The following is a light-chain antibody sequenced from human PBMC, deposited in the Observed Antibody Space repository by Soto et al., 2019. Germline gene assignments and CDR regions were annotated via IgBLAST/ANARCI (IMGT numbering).Light chain of an antibody. CDR2: DVS. CDR3: SSYTSSSTLV. V-gene: IGLV2-14*01. Sequence: SALTQPASVSGSPGQSITISCTGTSSDVGGYNYVSWYQQHPGKAPKLMIYDVSNRPSGVSNRFSGSKSGNTASLTISGLQAEDEPDYYCSSYTSSSTLVFGTGTKATVL. CDR1: SSDVGGYNY. J-gene: IGLJ1*01.